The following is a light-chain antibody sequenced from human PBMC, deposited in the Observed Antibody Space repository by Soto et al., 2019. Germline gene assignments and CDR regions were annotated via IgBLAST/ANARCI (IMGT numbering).Light chain of an antibody. CDR3: QQSYSTPYT. V-gene: IGKV1-39*01. J-gene: IGKJ2*01. CDR2: AAS. CDR1: QSINSY. Sequence: DIQMTQSPSSLSASVGDRVTITCRASQSINSYLNWYEHKPGKAPKVLIYAASSLQSGVPSRFSGSGSGTDFTLTISSLQPEDFATYYCQQSYSTPYTFGQGPKLEIK.